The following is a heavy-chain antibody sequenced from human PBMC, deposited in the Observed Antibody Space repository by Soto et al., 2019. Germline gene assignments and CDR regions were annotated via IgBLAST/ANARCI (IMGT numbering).Heavy chain of an antibody. J-gene: IGHJ6*02. CDR2: IYYSGST. V-gene: IGHV4-59*01. CDR3: ARGPTSYYYYGMDV. D-gene: IGHD2-2*01. CDR1: GGSISSYY. Sequence: ETLSLTCTVSGGSISSYYWSWIRQPPGKGLEWIGYIYYSGSTNYNPSLKSRVTISVDTSKNQFSLKLSSVTAADTAVYYCARGPTSYYYYGMDVWGQGTLVTVSS.